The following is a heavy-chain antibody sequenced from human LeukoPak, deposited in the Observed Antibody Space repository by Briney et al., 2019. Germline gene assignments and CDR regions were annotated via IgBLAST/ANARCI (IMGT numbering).Heavy chain of an antibody. V-gene: IGHV4-34*01. D-gene: IGHD2-15*01. CDR1: GGSFSGYY. J-gene: IGHJ6*02. Sequence: SETLSLPCAVSGGSFSGYYWSWIRQPPGEGLEWIGEINQRGSANYKRSLECRVTMSVDTSKNEVCLKLSSVAAADTAVYYCAISLGYCSGGICTRVIADYYYYGMDVWGQGTTVTVSS. CDR2: INQRGSA. CDR3: AISLGYCSGGICTRVIADYYYYGMDV.